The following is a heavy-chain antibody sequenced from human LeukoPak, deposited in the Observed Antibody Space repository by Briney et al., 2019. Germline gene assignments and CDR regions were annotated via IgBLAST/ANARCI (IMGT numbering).Heavy chain of an antibody. Sequence: SETLSLTCTVSGSSISSYYWSWIRQPPGKGLEWIGYIYYSGSTNYNPSLKSRVTISVDTSKNQFSLKLSSVTAADTAVYYCARRALSGYAYFDYWGQGTLVTVSS. CDR1: GSSISSYY. V-gene: IGHV4-59*08. D-gene: IGHD5-12*01. CDR2: IYYSGST. CDR3: ARRALSGYAYFDY. J-gene: IGHJ4*02.